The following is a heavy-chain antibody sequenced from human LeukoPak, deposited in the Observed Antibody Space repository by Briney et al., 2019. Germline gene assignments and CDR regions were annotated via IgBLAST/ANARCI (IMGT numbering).Heavy chain of an antibody. CDR2: IYYSGST. Sequence: SETLSLTCTVSGGSISSYYWSWIRQPPGKGLEWIGYIYYSGSTNYNPSLKSRVTISVDTSKNQFSLKLSSVTAADTAVYYCARGLEPPAYFDYWGQGTLVTVSS. D-gene: IGHD1-1*01. CDR1: GGSISSYY. CDR3: ARGLEPPAYFDY. J-gene: IGHJ4*02. V-gene: IGHV4-59*01.